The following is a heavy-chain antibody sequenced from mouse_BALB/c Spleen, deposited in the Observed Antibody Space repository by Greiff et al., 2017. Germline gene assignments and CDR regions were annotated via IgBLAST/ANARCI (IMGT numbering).Heavy chain of an antibody. Sequence: EVQRVESGGGLVKPGGSLKLSCAASGFTFSSYTMSWVRQTPEKRLEWVATISSGGSYTYYPDSVKGRFTISRDNAKNTLYLQMSSLKSEDTAMYYCTRANDGYYVTFDYWGQGTTLTVSS. CDR2: ISSGGSYT. CDR3: TRANDGYYVTFDY. CDR1: GFTFSSYT. D-gene: IGHD2-3*01. J-gene: IGHJ2*01. V-gene: IGHV5-6-4*01.